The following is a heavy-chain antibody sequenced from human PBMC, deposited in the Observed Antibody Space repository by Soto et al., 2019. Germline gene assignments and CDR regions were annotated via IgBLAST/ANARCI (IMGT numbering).Heavy chain of an antibody. CDR2: IYYSGST. CDR1: GGSISSSIYY. D-gene: IGHD1-26*01. J-gene: IGHJ4*02. CDR3: AREGKVGAKPRDY. V-gene: IGHV4-39*02. Sequence: SETLSLTCTLSGGSISSSIYYWGWIRQPPETGLAWIGSIYYSGSTYYNPSLKSRVTISVDTSKSQLSLKLSSVTAADTAVYYCAREGKVGAKPRDYWGQGTLVTVSS.